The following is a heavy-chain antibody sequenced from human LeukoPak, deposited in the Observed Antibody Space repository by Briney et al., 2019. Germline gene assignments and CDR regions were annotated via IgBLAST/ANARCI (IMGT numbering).Heavy chain of an antibody. J-gene: IGHJ4*02. V-gene: IGHV4-38-2*01. CDR1: GYSISSGYH. CDR3: GSHYVYGNRGQGRYHFHC. Sequence: AETVSLTCAVSGYSISSGYHWAWTGPPPGKGREWIGNMSQSGSTYYNPSLKSRVTISGDTSKTHFSVKLSSVSAAATAVFLCGSHYVYGNRGQGRYHFHCWAQGALVTVSS. D-gene: IGHD2-8*01. CDR2: MSQSGST.